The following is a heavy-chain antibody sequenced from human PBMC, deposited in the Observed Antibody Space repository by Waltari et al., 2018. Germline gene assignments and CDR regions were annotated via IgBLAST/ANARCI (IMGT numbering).Heavy chain of an antibody. CDR2: IYHSGIT. Sequence: QVQLQESGPGLVKPSETLSLTCAVSGYSISSGYYWGWIRQPPGKGLEWIGSIYHSGITYYNPSRKSRFTISVDTSKNQFSLKLSYVTAADTAVYYCARGLDSSSWYPRGDYYYGMDVWGQGTTVIVSS. J-gene: IGHJ6*02. D-gene: IGHD6-13*01. CDR3: ARGLDSSSWYPRGDYYYGMDV. CDR1: GYSISSGYY. V-gene: IGHV4-38-2*01.